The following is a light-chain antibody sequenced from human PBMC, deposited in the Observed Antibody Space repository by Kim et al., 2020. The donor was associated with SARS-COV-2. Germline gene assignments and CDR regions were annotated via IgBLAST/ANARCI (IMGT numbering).Light chain of an antibody. V-gene: IGLV1-44*01. J-gene: IGLJ2*01. Sequence: QSVQTQPPSVSGTPGQRVTISCSGSNSNIGSNAVSWYQQVPGMAPKLLIYGDDQWPSGVPDRFSGSKSGTAASLDISGLQPEDEADYYCSAWDDSLNGHVAFGGGTQLTVL. CDR2: GDD. CDR3: SAWDDSLNGHVA. CDR1: NSNIGSNA.